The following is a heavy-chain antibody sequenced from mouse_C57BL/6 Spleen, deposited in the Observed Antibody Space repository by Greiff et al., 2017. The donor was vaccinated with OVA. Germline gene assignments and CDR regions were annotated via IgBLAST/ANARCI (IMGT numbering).Heavy chain of an antibody. D-gene: IGHD2-3*01. CDR2: IYPGNSDT. J-gene: IGHJ2*01. Sequence: VQLQQSGTVLARPGASVKMSCKTSGYTFTSYWMHWVKQRPGQGLEWIGAIYPGNSDTSYNQKFKGKAKLTAVTSASTAYMELSSLTNEDSAVYYCTRGVYDGYNFDYWGQGTTLTVSS. V-gene: IGHV1-5*01. CDR1: GYTFTSYW. CDR3: TRGVYDGYNFDY.